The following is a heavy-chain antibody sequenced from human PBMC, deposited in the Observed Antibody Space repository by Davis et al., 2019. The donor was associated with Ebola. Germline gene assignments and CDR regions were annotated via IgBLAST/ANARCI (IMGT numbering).Heavy chain of an antibody. CDR1: GGSISTYY. Sequence: MPSETLSLTCTVSGGSISTYYWSWVRQPPGKGLEWIAYTYYSGSTYYNPSLKSRVTISVDTSKNQFSLKLRSVTAADTAVYYCARAIWPVAFDTWGQGTMVTVSS. CDR2: TYYSGST. J-gene: IGHJ3*02. CDR3: ARAIWPVAFDT. D-gene: IGHD2/OR15-2a*01. V-gene: IGHV4-59*01.